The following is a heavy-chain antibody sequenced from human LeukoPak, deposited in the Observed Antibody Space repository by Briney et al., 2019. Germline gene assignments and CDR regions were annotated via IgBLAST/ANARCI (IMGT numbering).Heavy chain of an antibody. V-gene: IGHV4-39*07. CDR3: AKYVGAIDY. CDR2: IYYSGST. D-gene: IGHD1-26*01. CDR1: GGSISSSSYY. J-gene: IGHJ4*02. Sequence: SETLSLTCTVSGGSISSSSYYWGWIRQPPGKGLEWIGSIYYSGSTYYNPSLKSRVTISVDTSKNQFSLKLSSVTAADTAVYYCAKYVGAIDYWGQGTLVTVSS.